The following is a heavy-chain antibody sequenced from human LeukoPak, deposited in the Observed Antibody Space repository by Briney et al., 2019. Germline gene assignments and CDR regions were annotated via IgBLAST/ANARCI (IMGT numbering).Heavy chain of an antibody. J-gene: IGHJ5*02. CDR2: IIPFLGVP. CDR1: GGTFSNYA. Sequence: SVKVSCKASGGTFSNYAFSWVRQAPGQGLEWMGRIIPFLGVPNYARKFQGRVTIAADKSTSTASMELSSLRSEDTAVYYCARVDSGNSAATGWFDPWGQGTLVTVSS. D-gene: IGHD2-21*01. V-gene: IGHV1-69*04. CDR3: ARVDSGNSAATGWFDP.